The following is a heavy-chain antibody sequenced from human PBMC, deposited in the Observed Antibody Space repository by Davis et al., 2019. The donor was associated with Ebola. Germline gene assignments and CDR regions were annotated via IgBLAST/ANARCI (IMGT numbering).Heavy chain of an antibody. CDR2: LGTSADT. CDR1: GFIFRSYV. Sequence: GGSLRLSCAASGFIFRSYVMSCVRQAPGKGLEWVSTLGTSADTYYADSVKVRFTISRDNSRNSLYLQMNGLRVEDTAIYYCAKDTANIWFDIWGQGTMVTVSS. J-gene: IGHJ3*02. D-gene: IGHD2-21*02. CDR3: AKDTANIWFDI. V-gene: IGHV3-23*01.